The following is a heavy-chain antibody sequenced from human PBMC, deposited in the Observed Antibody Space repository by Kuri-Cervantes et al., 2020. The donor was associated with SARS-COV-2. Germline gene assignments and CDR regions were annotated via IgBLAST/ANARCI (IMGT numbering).Heavy chain of an antibody. Sequence: GESLKISCAASGFTFSGYSMNWIRQAPGKGLEWVASIDSSGYYIYHADSVKGRLTISRDNAKTSVYLQMNSLKVEDTAVYYCAREEGGELGEAFDYWGQGALVTVSS. D-gene: IGHD7-27*01. V-gene: IGHV3-21*01. CDR2: IDSSGYYI. CDR3: AREEGGELGEAFDY. J-gene: IGHJ4*02. CDR1: GFTFSGYS.